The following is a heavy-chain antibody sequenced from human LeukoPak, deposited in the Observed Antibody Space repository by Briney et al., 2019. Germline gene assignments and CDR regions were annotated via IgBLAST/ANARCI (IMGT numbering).Heavy chain of an antibody. CDR2: ISAYNGNT. V-gene: IGHV1-18*01. CDR1: GYSFTGYG. CDR3: ARDQGIYNHRIIDS. Sequence: GASLRVSCKASGYSFTGYGIHWVRQAPGQGLEWMGWISAYNGNTNYAQKVQGRVTMTTDTSTSTASMELRSLRSDDTAVYYCARDQGIYNHRIIDSWGQGTLVTVSS. J-gene: IGHJ4*02. D-gene: IGHD5-12*01.